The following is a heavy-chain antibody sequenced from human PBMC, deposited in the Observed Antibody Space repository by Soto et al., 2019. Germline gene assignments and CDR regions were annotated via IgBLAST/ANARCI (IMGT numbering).Heavy chain of an antibody. CDR3: ARALYGSGSYYTVNWFDP. CDR1: GGSFSGYY. Sequence: PSETLSLTCAVYGGSFSGYYWSWIRQPPGKGLEWIGEINHSRSTNYNPSLKSRVTTSVDTSKNQFSLKLSSVTAADTAVYYCARALYGSGSYYTVNWFDPWSQGTLVTVSS. J-gene: IGHJ5*02. D-gene: IGHD3-10*01. V-gene: IGHV4-34*01. CDR2: INHSRST.